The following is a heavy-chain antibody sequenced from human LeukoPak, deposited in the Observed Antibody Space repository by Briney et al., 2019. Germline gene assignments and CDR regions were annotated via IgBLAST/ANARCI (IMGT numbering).Heavy chain of an antibody. V-gene: IGHV3-66*01. D-gene: IGHD6-19*01. CDR3: ARAGRIAVAGYYFDY. CDR1: GFTVSSNY. Sequence: GGSLRLSCAASGFTVSSNYMSWVRQAPGKGLEWVSVIYSGGSTYYADSVKGRFTISRDNSKNTLYLQMNSLRAEDTAVYYCARAGRIAVAGYYFDYWGQGTLVTVSS. J-gene: IGHJ4*02. CDR2: IYSGGST.